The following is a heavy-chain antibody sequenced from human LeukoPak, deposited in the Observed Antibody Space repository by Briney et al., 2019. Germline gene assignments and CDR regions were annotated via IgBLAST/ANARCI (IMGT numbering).Heavy chain of an antibody. CDR1: AFTFTTYE. J-gene: IGHJ4*02. CDR2: ISRTGTTI. V-gene: IGHV3-48*03. D-gene: IGHD1-1*01. Sequence: GGSLRLSCAASAFTFTTYEMNWVRQAPGKGLEWVSYISRTGTTISYADSVKGRFTISRDNAKNSLFLQMNSLRAEDTAVYYCARDLVPTSGTTNYWGQGALVTVSS. CDR3: ARDLVPTSGTTNY.